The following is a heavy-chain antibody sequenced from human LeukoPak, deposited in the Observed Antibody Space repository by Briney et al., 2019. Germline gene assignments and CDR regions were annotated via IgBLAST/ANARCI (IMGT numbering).Heavy chain of an antibody. J-gene: IGHJ4*02. CDR1: GFTFSSHG. Sequence: GGSLRLSCAASGFTFSSHGIHWVRQAPGKGLEWVGRIKSKTDGGTTDYAAPVKGRFTISRDDSKNTLYLQMNSLKTEDTAVYYCTTDLSRIVVVTSYWGQGTLVTVSS. V-gene: IGHV3-15*01. CDR3: TTDLSRIVVVTSY. D-gene: IGHD3-22*01. CDR2: IKSKTDGGTT.